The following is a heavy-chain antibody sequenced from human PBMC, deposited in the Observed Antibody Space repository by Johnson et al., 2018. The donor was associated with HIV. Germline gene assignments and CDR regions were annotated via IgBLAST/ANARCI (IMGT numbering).Heavy chain of an antibody. Sequence: VQLVESGGGLVQPGGSLRLSCAASGFTVSSNYMSWVGQVPGKGLEWVPVIYSGGSTYYADPVKGRFTISRDNSKNTLYLQMGSLRAEDTAVYYCARDQRITMMANTRDAFDIWGQGTMVTVSS. V-gene: IGHV3-66*01. D-gene: IGHD3-22*01. J-gene: IGHJ3*02. CDR2: IYSGGST. CDR1: GFTVSSNY. CDR3: ARDQRITMMANTRDAFDI.